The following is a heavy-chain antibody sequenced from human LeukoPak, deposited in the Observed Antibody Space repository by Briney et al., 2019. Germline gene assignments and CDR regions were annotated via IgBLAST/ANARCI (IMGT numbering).Heavy chain of an antibody. D-gene: IGHD3-22*01. CDR3: ARFADYYDSSGYPIPFDY. V-gene: IGHV3-48*03. CDR1: GFTFSSYE. Sequence: PGGSLRLSCAASGFTFSSYEMNWVRQAPGKGLEWVSYISSSGSTIYYADSVKGRFTISRDNAKNSLYLQMNSLRAEDTAVYYSARFADYYDSSGYPIPFDYWGQGALVTVSS. J-gene: IGHJ4*02. CDR2: ISSSGSTI.